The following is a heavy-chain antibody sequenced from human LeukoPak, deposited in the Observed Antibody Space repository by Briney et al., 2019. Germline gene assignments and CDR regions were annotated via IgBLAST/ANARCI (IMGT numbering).Heavy chain of an antibody. CDR2: VYAGGNT. CDR3: AREHKDYDGDGYHYAY. J-gene: IGHJ4*02. CDR1: GGSISNYY. V-gene: IGHV4-4*07. Sequence: SETLSLTCTVSGGSISNYYWSWIRQPAGKGLEWIARVYAGGNTDHNPSLKSRVTMSVDSSKNQFSLRLSSVTAADTAVYYCAREHKDYDGDGYHYAYWGQGTLVTVSS. D-gene: IGHD3-22*01.